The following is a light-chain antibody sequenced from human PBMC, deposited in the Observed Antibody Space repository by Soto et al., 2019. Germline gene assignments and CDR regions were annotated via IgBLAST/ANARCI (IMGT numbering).Light chain of an antibody. CDR3: QQYNSYSRT. V-gene: IGKV1-5*03. J-gene: IGKJ1*01. Sequence: INMYQSPSTLSASVLDIVTITCRASQSISSWLAWYQQKPGKAPKLLIYKASSLESGVPSRFSGSGSGTEFTLTISSLQPDDFATYYCQQYNSYSRTFGQGSKVDIK. CDR2: KAS. CDR1: QSISSW.